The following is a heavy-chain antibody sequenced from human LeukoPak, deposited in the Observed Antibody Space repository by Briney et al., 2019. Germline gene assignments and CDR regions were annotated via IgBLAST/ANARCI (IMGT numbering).Heavy chain of an antibody. CDR3: GSFPPARAGTVDY. CDR2: SFYNGRT. J-gene: IGHJ4*02. D-gene: IGHD6-19*01. Sequence: PSETHSLTCTVSGGSISSYYWSWIRQPPGKGLEWVGYSFYNGRTNYNPSLKSRVSISVDTSKNQFSLNLISVTAADTAVYYCGSFPPARAGTVDYWGQGTLVTLFS. CDR1: GGSISSYY. V-gene: IGHV4-59*01.